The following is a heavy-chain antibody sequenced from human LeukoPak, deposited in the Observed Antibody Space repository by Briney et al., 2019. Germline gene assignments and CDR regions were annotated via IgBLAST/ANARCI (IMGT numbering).Heavy chain of an antibody. J-gene: IGHJ2*01. CDR3: ARDPMHLTGYSEQSYWFFDL. CDR1: GGSLSNYY. D-gene: IGHD3-9*01. CDR2: IYYSGDT. Sequence: SETLSLTCTVSGGSLSNYYWNWIRQPPGKGLEWVGNIYYSGDTNYNPSLKSRVTISVDTSKNQFSLKLTSVTSADTAVYYCARDPMHLTGYSEQSYWFFDLWGRGTLVTVSS. V-gene: IGHV4-59*01.